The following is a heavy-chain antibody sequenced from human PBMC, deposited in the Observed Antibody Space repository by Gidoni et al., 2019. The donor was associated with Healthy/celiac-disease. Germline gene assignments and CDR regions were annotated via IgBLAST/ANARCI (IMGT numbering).Heavy chain of an antibody. CDR2: ISWNSGSI. D-gene: IGHD1-26*01. J-gene: IGHJ1*01. CDR3: AKVGGRYFQH. Sequence: EVQLVESGGGLVQPGRSLRLSFAASGFTFDDYAMHWVRQAPGKGLEWVSGISWNSGSIGYADSVKGRFTISRDNAKNSLYLQMNSLRAEDTALYYCAKVGGRYFQHWGQGTLVTVSS. CDR1: GFTFDDYA. V-gene: IGHV3-9*01.